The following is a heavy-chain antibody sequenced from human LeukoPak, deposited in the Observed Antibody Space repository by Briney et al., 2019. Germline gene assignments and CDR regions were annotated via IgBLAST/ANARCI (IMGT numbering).Heavy chain of an antibody. J-gene: IGHJ4*02. D-gene: IGHD6-25*01. CDR3: ARVSGGYSTGPA. CDR2: ISSSSSYI. V-gene: IGHV3-21*01. CDR1: GFTFSSYS. Sequence: GGSLRLSCAASGFTFSSYSMNWVRQAPGKGLEWVSSISSSSSYIYYADSVKGRFTISRGNAKNSLYLQMNSLRAEDTAVYYCARVSGGYSTGPAWGQGTLVTVSS.